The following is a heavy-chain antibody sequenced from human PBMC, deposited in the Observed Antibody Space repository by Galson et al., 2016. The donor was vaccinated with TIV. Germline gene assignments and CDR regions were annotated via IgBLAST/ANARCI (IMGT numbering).Heavy chain of an antibody. Sequence: SVKVSCKASGHTFTGYYIHWVRQTSGQGLEWMGWINPNIGATTYAQKFQDRVTLTRATSINTAYMELNGLTSDDTAIYFCARSLFMGATSRLPLGLWGQGTLVTVSS. J-gene: IGHJ4*02. CDR3: ARSLFMGATSRLPLGL. CDR2: INPNIGAT. V-gene: IGHV1-2*02. D-gene: IGHD1-26*01. CDR1: GHTFTGYY.